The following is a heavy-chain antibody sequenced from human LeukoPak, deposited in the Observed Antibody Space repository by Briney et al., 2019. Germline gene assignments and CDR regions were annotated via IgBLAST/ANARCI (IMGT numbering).Heavy chain of an antibody. CDR2: INHSGST. V-gene: IGHV4-39*07. CDR1: GGSISSSSYY. Sequence: SETLSLTCTVSGGSISSSSYYWSWIRQPPGKGLEWIGEINHSGSTNYNPSLKSRVTISVDTSKNQFSLKLSSVTAADTAVYYCARGLLLLWFGELSGRFGPWGQGTLVTVSS. D-gene: IGHD3-10*01. CDR3: ARGLLLLWFGELSGRFGP. J-gene: IGHJ5*02.